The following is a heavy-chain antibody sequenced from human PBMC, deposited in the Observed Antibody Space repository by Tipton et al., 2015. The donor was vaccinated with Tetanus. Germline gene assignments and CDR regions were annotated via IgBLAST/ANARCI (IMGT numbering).Heavy chain of an antibody. CDR2: ITSSGTII. J-gene: IGHJ4*02. V-gene: IGHV3-11*01. Sequence: SLRLSCAASGFTFSDYYLSWIRQAPGKGLEWVSYITSSGTIIHYADSVKGRFTVSRDNAKNSLYLQMNGLRVDDTAVYYCARDRAYSSGWSTQNDYWGQGTLVTVSS. CDR3: ARDRAYSSGWSTQNDY. D-gene: IGHD6-19*01. CDR1: GFTFSDYY.